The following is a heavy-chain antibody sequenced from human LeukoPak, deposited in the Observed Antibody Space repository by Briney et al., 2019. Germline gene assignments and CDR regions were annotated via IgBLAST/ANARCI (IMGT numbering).Heavy chain of an antibody. J-gene: IGHJ6*03. CDR1: GSTFSDYY. CDR3: ARGGYFYYYMDV. Sequence: PGGSLRLSCAASGSTFSDYYMSWIRQAPGKGLEWVSYISDTGNTIYYADSVKGRFTISRDNAKNSLYLQMNSLRAEDTAVYYCARGGYFYYYMDVWGKGTTVTVSS. V-gene: IGHV3-11*01. CDR2: ISDTGNTI.